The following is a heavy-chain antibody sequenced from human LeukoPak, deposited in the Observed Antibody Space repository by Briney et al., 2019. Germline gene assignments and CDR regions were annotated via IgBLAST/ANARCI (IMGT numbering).Heavy chain of an antibody. CDR2: IIPIFGTA. CDR3: ARGSSGWLDYYYYMDV. D-gene: IGHD6-19*01. J-gene: IGHJ6*03. V-gene: IGHV1-69*06. CDR1: GYTFTGYY. Sequence: ASVKVSCKASGYTFTGYYLHWVRQAPGQGLEWMGGIIPIFGTANYAQKFQGRVTITADKSTSTAYMELSSLRSEDTAVYYCARGSSGWLDYYYYMDVWGKGTTVTVSS.